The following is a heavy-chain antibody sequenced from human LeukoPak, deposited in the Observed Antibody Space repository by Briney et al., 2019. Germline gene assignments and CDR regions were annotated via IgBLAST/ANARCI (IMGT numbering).Heavy chain of an antibody. CDR1: GYTFTSYG. D-gene: IGHD1-1*01. J-gene: IGHJ4*02. CDR2: ISAYNGNT. Sequence: VASVNVSCTASGYTFTSYGISWVRQAPGQGLEWMGWISAYNGNTNYAQKLQGRVTMTTDTSTSTAYMELRSLRSDDTAVYYCASTNWNQDYWGQGTLVTVSS. CDR3: ASTNWNQDY. V-gene: IGHV1-18*01.